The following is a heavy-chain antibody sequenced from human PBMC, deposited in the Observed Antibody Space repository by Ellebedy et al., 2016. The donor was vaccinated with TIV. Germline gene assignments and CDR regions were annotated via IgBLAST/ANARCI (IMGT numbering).Heavy chain of an antibody. CDR2: IYWDDDK. CDR1: GFSLTTSGES. Sequence: SGPTLVKPTETLTLTCSFSGFSLTTSGESVGWVRQPPGKALEWLALIYWDDDKPYSPPLRHRLTISKDTSKNQVILTMTNMEPADTATYYCAHRQNGCRGFDYWGQGSLVTVSS. J-gene: IGHJ4*02. CDR3: AHRQNGCRGFDY. V-gene: IGHV2-5*02. D-gene: IGHD5-24*01.